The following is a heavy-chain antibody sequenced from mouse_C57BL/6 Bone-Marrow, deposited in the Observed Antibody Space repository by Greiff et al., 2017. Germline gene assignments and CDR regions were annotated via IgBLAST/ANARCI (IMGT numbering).Heavy chain of an antibody. V-gene: IGHV1-47*01. D-gene: IGHD2-1*01. Sequence: QVQLQQSGAELVKPGASVKMSCKASGYTFTTYPIEWMKQNHGKSLEWIGNFHPYNDDPKYNEQFKGKATLTVEKSSSTVYFELSRLTSDDSAVYYCARRGFYYGNPYYYATDYWGQGTSVTVSS. CDR1: GYTFTTYP. J-gene: IGHJ4*01. CDR3: ARRGFYYGNPYYYATDY. CDR2: FHPYNDDP.